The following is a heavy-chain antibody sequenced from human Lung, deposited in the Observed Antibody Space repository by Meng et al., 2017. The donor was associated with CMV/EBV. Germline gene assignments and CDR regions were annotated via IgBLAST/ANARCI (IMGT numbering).Heavy chain of an antibody. D-gene: IGHD6-13*01. CDR3: ARHYDSSWFGY. CDR2: IYCGDSKT. Sequence: GEXXKISCKSSGYSFATYWIGWVRQMPGKDLEWMGMIYCGDSKTIYSPFFQGQVTILADKSISTAYLQWSSLQASDTAMYYCARHYDSSWFGYWGQGTLVTVSS. CDR1: GYSFATYW. V-gene: IGHV5-51*01. J-gene: IGHJ4*02.